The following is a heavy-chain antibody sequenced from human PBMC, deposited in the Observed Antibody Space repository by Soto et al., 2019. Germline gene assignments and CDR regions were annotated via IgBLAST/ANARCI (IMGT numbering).Heavy chain of an antibody. Sequence: PGGSLRLSCAASGFTFSSYGMHWVRQAPGKGLEWVAVISYDGSNKYYADSVKGRFTISRDNSKNTLYLQMNSLRAEDTAVYYCAKESSGAYYYYGMDVWGQGTTVTVSS. J-gene: IGHJ6*02. CDR3: AKESSGAYYYYGMDV. CDR2: ISYDGSNK. CDR1: GFTFSSYG. D-gene: IGHD6-25*01. V-gene: IGHV3-30*18.